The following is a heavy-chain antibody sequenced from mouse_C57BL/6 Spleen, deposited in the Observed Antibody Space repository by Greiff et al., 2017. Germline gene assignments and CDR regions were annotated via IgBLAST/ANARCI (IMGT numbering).Heavy chain of an antibody. V-gene: IGHV5-6*01. D-gene: IGHD1-1*01. CDR3: ARHLDYYVGHYFDC. Sequence: EVKLVESGGDLVKPGGSLKLSCAASGFTFSSYGMSWVRQTPDKRLAWVATISSGGSYTYYPDSVKGRFTISIDNAKSTLYLQMSSLQAEDTARYYCARHLDYYVGHYFDCWGQGATLTVSS. CDR1: GFTFSSYG. J-gene: IGHJ2*01. CDR2: ISSGGSYT.